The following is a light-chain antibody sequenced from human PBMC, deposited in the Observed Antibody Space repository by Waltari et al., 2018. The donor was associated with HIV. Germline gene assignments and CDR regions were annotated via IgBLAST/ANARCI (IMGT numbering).Light chain of an antibody. CDR3: MSYISSATPE. V-gene: IGLV2-14*01. CDR2: EVS. J-gene: IGLJ3*02. Sequence: QSALTQPASVSGSPGQSITISCTGTRSGLDNFQSVPWYQHHPGKAPKVIIYEVSNRPSGVSYRFSGSKSGHTASLTISGLQAEDEADYFCMSYISSATPEFGGGTKLTVL. CDR1: RSGLDNFQS.